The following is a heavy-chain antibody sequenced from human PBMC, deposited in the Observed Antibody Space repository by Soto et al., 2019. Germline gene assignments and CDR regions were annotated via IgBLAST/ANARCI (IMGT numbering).Heavy chain of an antibody. D-gene: IGHD1-7*01. CDR1: GYIFTTYW. V-gene: IGHV5-51*01. CDR2: IYPGDSDT. J-gene: IGHJ4*02. CDR3: ARRARTSSADRFFDS. Sequence: PGESLKISCKVSGYIFTTYWIAWVRQMPGKGLEWMGVIYPGDSDTIYSPSFQGQVTISADTSINTAYLQWNSLNASDPAMYYCARRARTSSADRFFDSWGQGTPVTVPQ.